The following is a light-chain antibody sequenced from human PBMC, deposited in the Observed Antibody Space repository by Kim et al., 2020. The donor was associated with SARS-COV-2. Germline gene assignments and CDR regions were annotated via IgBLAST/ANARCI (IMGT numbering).Light chain of an antibody. Sequence: ASVGDRVAIPCRSSQDISKLLAWYQQKPGKAPNLLIFRAYVLQSGVPSRFSGGGSGPDFTLTISSLQPEDVATSYCQRYTTAPWTFGQGTKVDIK. V-gene: IGKV1-27*01. CDR2: RAY. J-gene: IGKJ1*01. CDR3: QRYTTAPWT. CDR1: QDISKL.